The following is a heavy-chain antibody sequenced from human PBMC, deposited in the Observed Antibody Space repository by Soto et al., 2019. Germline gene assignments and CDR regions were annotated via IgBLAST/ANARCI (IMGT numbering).Heavy chain of an antibody. J-gene: IGHJ6*01. CDR1: GYSFTSYG. CDR3: GSWRSDSYDMDV. Sequence: ASVKVSCKASGYSFTSYGIAWVRQVPGQGPEWMGWISPYKGRTNYAQNVKGRVVMTTDISTNTVYLELRRLRSAATALCSCGSWRSDSYDMDVRGRGRRFRVSS. V-gene: IGHV1-18*01. CDR2: ISPYKGRT. D-gene: IGHD2-15*01.